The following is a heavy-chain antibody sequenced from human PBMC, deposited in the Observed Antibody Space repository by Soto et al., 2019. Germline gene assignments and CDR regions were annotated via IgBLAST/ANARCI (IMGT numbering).Heavy chain of an antibody. CDR1: GGSFSSYA. V-gene: IGHV1-69*13. CDR2: IIPMTGTP. J-gene: IGHJ5*02. D-gene: IGHD2-21*01. CDR3: ARGPILPRAPTWLHP. Sequence: SVKVSCKASGGSFSSYAISWVRQVPGHGLEWMGGIIPMTGTPNYAEKFQGRLTLTADASTRTAYLLLSSLKSEDTAVYYCARGPILPRAPTWLHPWGQGTVVTVSS.